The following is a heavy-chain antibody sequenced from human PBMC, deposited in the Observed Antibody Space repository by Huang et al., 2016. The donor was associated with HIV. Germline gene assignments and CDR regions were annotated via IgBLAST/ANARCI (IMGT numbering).Heavy chain of an antibody. J-gene: IGHJ3*02. V-gene: IGHV4-39*01. CDR2: FYYSGDA. D-gene: IGHD2-2*01. CDR3: ASGEYGKNAYDI. CDR1: GGSITSSNHY. Sequence: QLHLQQSGPGLVRPSETLSLICTVSGGSITSSNHYWGWIRQTPGKGLEWIGNFYYSGDAYYTPALRNRVSISIDTSTSQFSLRLSSVIATDTAVYYCASGEYGKNAYDIWGQGTVVTVSA.